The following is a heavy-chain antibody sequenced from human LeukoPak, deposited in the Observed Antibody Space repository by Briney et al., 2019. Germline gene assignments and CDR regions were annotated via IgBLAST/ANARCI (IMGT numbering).Heavy chain of an antibody. CDR3: STEGFTYGFDSFDT. V-gene: IGHV3-15*01. J-gene: IGHJ3*02. D-gene: IGHD5-18*01. Sequence: GGSLRLSCAASGFTFSSYWMSWVRQAPGKGLEWVGRIKSKTSGGTTDYAAPVKGRFTISRDDSKNTLYLQMNSLQTDDTALYYCSTEGFTYGFDSFDTWGQGTMVTTSS. CDR1: GFTFSSYW. CDR2: IKSKTSGGTT.